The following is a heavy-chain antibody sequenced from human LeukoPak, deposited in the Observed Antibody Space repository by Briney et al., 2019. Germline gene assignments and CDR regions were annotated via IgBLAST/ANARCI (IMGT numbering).Heavy chain of an antibody. CDR3: ARDAQYSSSWYGGAFDI. D-gene: IGHD6-13*01. J-gene: IGHJ3*02. V-gene: IGHV3-33*08. CDR2: IWYDGSNK. Sequence: GGSLRLSCAASGFTFSSYGMHWVRQAPGKGLEWVAVIWYDGSNKYYADSVKGRFTISRDNSKNTLYLQINSLRAEDTAVYYCARDAQYSSSWYGGAFDIWGQGTMVTVSS. CDR1: GFTFSSYG.